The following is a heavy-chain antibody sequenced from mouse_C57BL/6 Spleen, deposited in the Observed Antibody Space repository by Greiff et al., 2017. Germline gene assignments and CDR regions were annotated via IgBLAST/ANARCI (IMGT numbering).Heavy chain of an antibody. CDR1: GYSITSGYH. CDR3: ARGDYYGSSPFDY. V-gene: IGHV3-1*01. D-gene: IGHD1-1*01. Sequence: VQLKESGPGLVKPSQSLSLTCTVTGYSITSGYHWPWIRPFPGNKLEWMGYISYSGSTNYNPSLKSRISITHDTSKNHFFLKLNSVTTEDTATYYCARGDYYGSSPFDYWGQGTTLTVSS. CDR2: ISYSGST. J-gene: IGHJ2*01.